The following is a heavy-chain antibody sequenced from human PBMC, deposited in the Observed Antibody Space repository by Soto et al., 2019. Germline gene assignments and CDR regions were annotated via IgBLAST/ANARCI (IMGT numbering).Heavy chain of an antibody. J-gene: IGHJ5*02. CDR3: ARLSRVGKENKGNWFGP. V-gene: IGHV4-39*01. D-gene: IGHD2-15*01. Sequence: PSETLSLTCTVSGDSISTGSFYWGWIRQPPGKGLEWIGTIYVDGTTYYNPSLKSRVTISEDPSKNQFSLKVNSVTAADTAVYYCARLSRVGKENKGNWFGPWGRGTLVTVSS. CDR1: GDSISTGSFY. CDR2: IYVDGTT.